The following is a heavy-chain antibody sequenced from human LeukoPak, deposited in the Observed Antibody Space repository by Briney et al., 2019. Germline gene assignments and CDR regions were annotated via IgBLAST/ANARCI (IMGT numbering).Heavy chain of an antibody. CDR1: GFTFRSYS. V-gene: IGHV3-21*01. J-gene: IGHJ4*02. CDR2: IDPSSTYI. Sequence: PGGSLRLSCAASGFTFRSYSMNWVRQAPGKGLEWVSAIDPSSTYIYYADSVKGRFTISRDNAENSLYLQMNSLRVEDTAVYYCARDPTQYLRYGYFDSWGQGALVTVSS. D-gene: IGHD3-9*01. CDR3: ARDPTQYLRYGYFDS.